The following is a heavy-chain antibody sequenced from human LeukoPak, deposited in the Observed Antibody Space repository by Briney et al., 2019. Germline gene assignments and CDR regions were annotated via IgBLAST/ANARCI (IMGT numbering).Heavy chain of an antibody. CDR3: ANQGRVPDSFDI. D-gene: IGHD3-10*01. V-gene: IGHV4-4*07. CDR2: IYTSGST. CDR1: GGSIGSYY. J-gene: IGHJ3*02. Sequence: SETLSLTCSVSGGSIGSYYWSWIRQPAGKGLEWIGRIYTSGSTNYNPSLKSRVIISVDESKNQFSLRLSPVTAADTAVYYCANQGRVPDSFDIWGQGTTVTVSS.